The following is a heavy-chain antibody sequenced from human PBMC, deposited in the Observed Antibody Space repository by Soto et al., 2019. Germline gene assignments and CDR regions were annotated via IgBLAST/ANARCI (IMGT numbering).Heavy chain of an antibody. CDR2: ISSSSSYI. CDR1: GFTFSSYS. V-gene: IGHV3-21*01. Sequence: PGGSLRLSCAASGFTFSSYSMNWVRQAPGKGLEWASSISSSSSYIYYSDSVKGRFTISRDNAKNSLYLQMNGLIAEDTAVYYCARTLYSYDFDYWGQGTLVTVSS. D-gene: IGHD5-18*01. CDR3: ARTLYSYDFDY. J-gene: IGHJ4*02.